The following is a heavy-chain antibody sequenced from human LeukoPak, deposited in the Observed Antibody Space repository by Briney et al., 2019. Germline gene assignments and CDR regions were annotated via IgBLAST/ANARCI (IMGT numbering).Heavy chain of an antibody. Sequence: SETLSLTCTVSGGSISSSSYYWGWIRQPPGKGLEWIGSIYYSGSTYYNPSLKSRVTISVDTSKNQFSLKLSSVTAADTAVYYCARVLGVTMIDYWGQGTLVTVSS. V-gene: IGHV4-39*07. CDR3: ARVLGVTMIDY. J-gene: IGHJ4*02. D-gene: IGHD2-21*02. CDR1: GGSISSSSYY. CDR2: IYYSGST.